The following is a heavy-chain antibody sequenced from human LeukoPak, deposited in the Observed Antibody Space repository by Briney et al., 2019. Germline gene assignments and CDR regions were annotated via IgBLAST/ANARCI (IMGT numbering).Heavy chain of an antibody. V-gene: IGHV3-15*01. D-gene: IGHD3-10*01. J-gene: IGHJ4*02. CDR1: GFTFSNAW. CDR2: IKSKTGSETT. CDR3: APGGLR. Sequence: GGSLRLSCAASGFTFSNAWMRWVRQAPGKGLEWVGRIKSKTGSETTDYAVPVNGRFTNSRDYSNNTLDREMNSLKTEGTAGYYCAPGGLRWGQGTLVTVSS.